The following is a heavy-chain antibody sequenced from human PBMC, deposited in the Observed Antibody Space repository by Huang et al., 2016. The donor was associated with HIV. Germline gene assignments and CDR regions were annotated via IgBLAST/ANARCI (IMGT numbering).Heavy chain of an antibody. CDR1: GFKFSNYW. CDR2: NKIDVRTT. J-gene: IGHJ3*02. V-gene: IGHV3-74*01. Sequence: EEHLVESGGGLVQPGGSLRLSCEASGFKFSNYWMQWVRQAPGKGLMWVSRNKIDVRTTDYADSVNGRFTISRDNAKNTLYLQMSSLTAEDTAIYYCARAGGFEIWGQGTVVTVSS. CDR3: ARAGGFEI. D-gene: IGHD2-15*01.